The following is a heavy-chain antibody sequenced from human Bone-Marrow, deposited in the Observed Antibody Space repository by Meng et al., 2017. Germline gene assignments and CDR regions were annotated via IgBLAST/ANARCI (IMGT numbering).Heavy chain of an antibody. J-gene: IGHJ6*02. V-gene: IGHV4-34*01. CDR1: GGSFSGYY. Sequence: SETLSLTCAVYGGSFSGYYWSWIRQPPGKGLEWIGEINHSGSTNYNPSLKSRVTISVDTSKNQFSLKLSSVTAADTAVYYCARAFYDSSGNYYYGMDVWGQGTTVTVSS. CDR2: INHSGST. CDR3: ARAFYDSSGNYYYGMDV. D-gene: IGHD3-22*01.